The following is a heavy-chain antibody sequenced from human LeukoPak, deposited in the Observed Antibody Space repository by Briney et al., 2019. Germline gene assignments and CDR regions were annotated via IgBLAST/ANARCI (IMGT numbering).Heavy chain of an antibody. J-gene: IGHJ3*02. V-gene: IGHV3-23*01. CDR3: AKSPTVDAAFDI. Sequence: GGSLRLSCAASGFAFSSYAMNWVRQAPGKGLEWVSGIGYTGDSTFYADSVKGRFTVSRDSSKNTLFLHMNSLRAEDTALYYCAKSPTVDAAFDIWGQGTMVTVSS. D-gene: IGHD4-23*01. CDR2: IGYTGDST. CDR1: GFAFSSYA.